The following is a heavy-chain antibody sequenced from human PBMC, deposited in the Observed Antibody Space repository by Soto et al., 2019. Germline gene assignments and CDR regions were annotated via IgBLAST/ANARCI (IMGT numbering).Heavy chain of an antibody. D-gene: IGHD6-13*01. CDR2: ISGSGGST. Sequence: PGGSLRLSCAASGFTFSSYAMSWVRQAPGKGLEWVSAISGSGGSTYYADSVKGRFTISRDNSKNTLYLQMNSLRAEDTAVYYYAKDFGIAARPNYFDYWGQGTLVTVSS. V-gene: IGHV3-23*01. J-gene: IGHJ4*02. CDR1: GFTFSSYA. CDR3: AKDFGIAARPNYFDY.